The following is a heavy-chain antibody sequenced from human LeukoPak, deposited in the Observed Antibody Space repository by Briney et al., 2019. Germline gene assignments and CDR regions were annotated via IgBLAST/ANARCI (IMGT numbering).Heavy chain of an antibody. Sequence: PSETLSLTCTVSGDSLSSGDCYWRWLRQPAGTGLEWIGRISSSGSTNYNPSLKSRVTISVDTSKNQFSLKLSSVTAADTAVYFCARGPYSYDSSGAFDIWGQGTMVTVSS. J-gene: IGHJ3*02. CDR2: ISSSGST. CDR1: GDSLSSGDCY. CDR3: ARGPYSYDSSGAFDI. D-gene: IGHD3-22*01. V-gene: IGHV4-61*02.